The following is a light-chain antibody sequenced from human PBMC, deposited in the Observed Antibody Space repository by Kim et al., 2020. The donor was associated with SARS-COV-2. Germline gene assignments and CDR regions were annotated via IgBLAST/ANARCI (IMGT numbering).Light chain of an antibody. V-gene: IGKV3-20*01. Sequence: EVVLTQSPDTLSLSPGESATLSCRASQSVRGRNLAWYQQSPGQPPRLLIYDAATRSTGISNRFSGSWSGTDFTLTIDRLEPGDFAVYLCHQYGNLPYTFGQETKLEI. CDR2: DAA. J-gene: IGKJ2*01. CDR1: QSVRGRN. CDR3: HQYGNLPYT.